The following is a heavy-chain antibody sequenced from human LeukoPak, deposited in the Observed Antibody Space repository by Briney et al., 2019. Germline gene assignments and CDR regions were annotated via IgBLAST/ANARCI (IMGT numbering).Heavy chain of an antibody. CDR2: IIPIFGTA. V-gene: IGHV1-69*13. D-gene: IGHD4-17*01. J-gene: IGHJ5*02. CDR3: ARDRPYTVTTSKAWFDP. Sequence: ASVKVSCKASGGTFSSYAISWVRQAPGQGLEWMGGIIPIFGTANYAQEFQGRVTITADESTSTAYMELSSLRSEDTAVYYCARDRPYTVTTSKAWFDPWGQGTLVTVSS. CDR1: GGTFSSYA.